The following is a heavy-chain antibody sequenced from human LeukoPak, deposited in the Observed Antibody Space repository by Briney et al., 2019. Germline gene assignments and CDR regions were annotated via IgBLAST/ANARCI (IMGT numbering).Heavy chain of an antibody. Sequence: PGGSLRLSCAASGFTFSSYWMSWVRQAPGKGLEWVANIKQDGSEKYYVDSVKGRFTISRDNAKNSLYLQMNSLRAEDTAVYYCARDREITMVRGVIISVPNWFDPWGQGTLVTVSS. V-gene: IGHV3-7*01. CDR1: GFTFSSYW. J-gene: IGHJ5*02. CDR2: IKQDGSEK. D-gene: IGHD3-10*01. CDR3: ARDREITMVRGVIISVPNWFDP.